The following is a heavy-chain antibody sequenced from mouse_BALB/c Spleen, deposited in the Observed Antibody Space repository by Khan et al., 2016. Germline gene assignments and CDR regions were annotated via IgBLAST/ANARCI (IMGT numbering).Heavy chain of an antibody. V-gene: IGHV5-17*02. CDR3: SRGDLYDGYLVAS. CDR2: ISSGSSNI. CDR1: GFTFSSFG. D-gene: IGHD2-3*01. J-gene: IGHJ3*01. Sequence: EVELVESGGGLVQPGGSRKLSCAASGFTFSSFGMHWVRQAPEKGLEWVAYISSGSSNIYYADTVKGRFTMSRDNPKNTLFLQRTSLRSEDTAMYYCSRGDLYDGYLVASWGQGTLVTVSA.